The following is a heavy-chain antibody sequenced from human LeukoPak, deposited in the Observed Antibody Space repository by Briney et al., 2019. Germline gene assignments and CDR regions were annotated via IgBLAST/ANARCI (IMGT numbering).Heavy chain of an antibody. D-gene: IGHD4-11*01. CDR1: GFNLRDYW. Sequence: GGSLRLSCAASGFNLRDYWMHWVRQAPGKGLVWVSRLGTNGTYTNYADSVTGRFTISRDNAKNTLYLQMDSLRAEDTSFYYCVRDPSNSGNWFDLWGQGTLVTVSS. J-gene: IGHJ5*02. V-gene: IGHV3-74*01. CDR2: LGTNGTYT. CDR3: VRDPSNSGNWFDL.